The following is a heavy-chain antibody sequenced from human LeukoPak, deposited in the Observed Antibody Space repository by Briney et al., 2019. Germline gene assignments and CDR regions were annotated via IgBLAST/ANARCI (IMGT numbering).Heavy chain of an antibody. Sequence: SETLSLTCTVSGGSISSYYWSWFRQPPGKGLEWIGYIYYSGSTNYNPSLKSRVTISVDTSKNQFSLKLSSVTAADTAVYYCARFDYGDLYGDYWGQGTLVTVSS. CDR2: IYYSGST. CDR3: ARFDYGDLYGDY. V-gene: IGHV4-59*01. J-gene: IGHJ4*02. D-gene: IGHD4-17*01. CDR1: GGSISSYY.